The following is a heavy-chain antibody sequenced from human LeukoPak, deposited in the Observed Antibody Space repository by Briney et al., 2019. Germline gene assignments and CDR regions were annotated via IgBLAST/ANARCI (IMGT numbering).Heavy chain of an antibody. J-gene: IGHJ3*02. V-gene: IGHV3-21*01. CDR2: ISSSSSYI. D-gene: IGHD6-13*01. CDR3: ARDDPYSIAPSEVDAFDI. CDR1: GFTFSTYS. Sequence: GGSLRLSCAASGFTFSTYSMNWVRQAPGKGLEWVSSISSSSSYIYYIDSVKGRFTISRDNAKNSLYLQMNSLRAEDTAVYYCARDDPYSIAPSEVDAFDIWGQGTTVTVSS.